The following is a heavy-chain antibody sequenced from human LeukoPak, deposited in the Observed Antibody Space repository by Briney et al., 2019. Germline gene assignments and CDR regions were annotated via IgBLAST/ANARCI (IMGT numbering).Heavy chain of an antibody. CDR1: GFIFSDYG. CDR3: ARDVPLTTDYYMDV. V-gene: IGHV3-30*04. D-gene: IGHD4-11*01. Sequence: GGPLRLSCSASGFIFSDYGMHWVRQAPGKGLEWLAFISYDGRTKNYADSVKGRFTFSRDSSKDTLYLQMNNLRVEDTAVYFCARDVPLTTDYYMDVWGKGSTVTVSS. J-gene: IGHJ6*03. CDR2: ISYDGRTK.